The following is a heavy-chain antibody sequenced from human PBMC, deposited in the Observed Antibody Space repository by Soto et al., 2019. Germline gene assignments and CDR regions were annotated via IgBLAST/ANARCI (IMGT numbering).Heavy chain of an antibody. D-gene: IGHD1-26*01. Sequence: QVPLVQSGPEVKKPGASVKVSCKTSGYTPTNYDIGWVRKAPGQGLEYMGWISAYNGNTNYARKLQDRVTLTTDTSTRTAYMELRSLQSDDTAISYCARGLYRRGTYYAFDNWGQGTLVTVSS. CDR3: ARGLYRRGTYYAFDN. CDR2: ISAYNGNT. CDR1: GYTPTNYD. V-gene: IGHV1-18*01. J-gene: IGHJ4*02.